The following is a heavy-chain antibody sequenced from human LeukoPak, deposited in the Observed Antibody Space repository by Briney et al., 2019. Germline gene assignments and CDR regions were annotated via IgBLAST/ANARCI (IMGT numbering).Heavy chain of an antibody. CDR1: GFTFSSYA. CDR2: ITGSGGNT. J-gene: IGHJ4*02. V-gene: IGHV3-23*01. D-gene: IGHD5-18*01. Sequence: GESLGLSCAASGFTFSSYAMSWVRQGPGKGLEWVSAITGSGGNTYYADSVRGRFTISRDNSKNTLFLQLDSLRAEDTAVYYCAKEDPAVILGIDYWGQGALVIVSS. CDR3: AKEDPAVILGIDY.